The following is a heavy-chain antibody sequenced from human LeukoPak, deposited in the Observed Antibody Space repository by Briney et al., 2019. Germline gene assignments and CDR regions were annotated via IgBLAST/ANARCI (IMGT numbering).Heavy chain of an antibody. V-gene: IGHV4-4*07. D-gene: IGHD2/OR15-2a*01. Sequence: SETLSLTCTVSGGSISSYYWSWIRQPAGKGLEWIGRIYTSGSTNYNPSLKSRVTMSVDTSKIQFSLKLTSVTAADTAVYYCATYCKKNCISRNGFDIWGQGTMVAVSS. CDR1: GGSISSYY. CDR3: ATYCKKNCISRNGFDI. J-gene: IGHJ3*02. CDR2: IYTSGST.